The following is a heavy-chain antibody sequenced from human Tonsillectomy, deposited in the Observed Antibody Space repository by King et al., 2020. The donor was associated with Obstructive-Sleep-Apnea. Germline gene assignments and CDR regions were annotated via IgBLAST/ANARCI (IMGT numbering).Heavy chain of an antibody. D-gene: IGHD5-12*01. CDR3: ARGGYDLEY. V-gene: IGHV1-3*01. CDR2: INAGNGNT. Sequence: QLVQSGAEVKKPGASVKVSCKASGYTFTTYTMHWVRQAPGQRLEWMGWINAGNGNTKYSQNFQGRVTITRDTSASIVYMELSSLRSEDTSVYYCARGGYDLEYWGQGTLVTVSS. CDR1: GYTFTTYT. J-gene: IGHJ4*02.